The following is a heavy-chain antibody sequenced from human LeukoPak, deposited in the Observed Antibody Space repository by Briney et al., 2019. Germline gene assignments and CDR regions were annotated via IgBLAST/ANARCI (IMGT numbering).Heavy chain of an antibody. D-gene: IGHD2-2*01. CDR1: GYTFRTYD. J-gene: IGHJ4*01. CDR3: ARAVRIQLLLEY. CDR2: MNPNSGNT. Sequence: GASVKVSCEASGYTFRTYDVAWVRQAPGQGLEWMGWMNPNSGNTGYAQKFKGRVTMTSDASIGSAYMELSSLRSEDTAVYFCARAVRIQLLLEYWGHGTLITVSS. V-gene: IGHV1-8*01.